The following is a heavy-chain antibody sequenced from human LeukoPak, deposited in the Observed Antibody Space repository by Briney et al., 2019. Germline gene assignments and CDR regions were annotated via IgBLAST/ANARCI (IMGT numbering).Heavy chain of an antibody. CDR1: GYTFTSYG. CDR3: ARTPDYYDSSGYDY. Sequence: ASVKVSCKASGYTFTSYGISWVRQAPGQGLEWMGRIIPILGIANYAQKFQGRVTITADKSTSTAYMELSSLRSEDTAVYYCARTPDYYDSSGYDYWGQGTLVTVSS. V-gene: IGHV1-69*04. J-gene: IGHJ4*02. D-gene: IGHD3-22*01. CDR2: IIPILGIA.